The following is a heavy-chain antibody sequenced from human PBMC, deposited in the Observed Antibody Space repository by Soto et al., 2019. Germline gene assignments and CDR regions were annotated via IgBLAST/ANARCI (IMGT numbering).Heavy chain of an antibody. CDR1: GFPFSGST. CDR3: ASPPYFYDSSDYYFDDAFDI. Sequence: PGGSLSLSCAASGFPFSGSTMHWVRQASGKGLEWVGRIRSKVNKYATTYGVSLQGRFTISRDDSKNTAYLLMNSLENEDTVVYYCASPPYFYDSSDYYFDDAFDIWGQGTMVTVSS. V-gene: IGHV3-73*01. D-gene: IGHD3-22*01. CDR2: IRSKVNKYAT. J-gene: IGHJ3*02.